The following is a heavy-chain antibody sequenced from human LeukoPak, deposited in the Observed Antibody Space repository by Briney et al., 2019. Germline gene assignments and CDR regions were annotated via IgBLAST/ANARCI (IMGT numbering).Heavy chain of an antibody. V-gene: IGHV1-8*03. J-gene: IGHJ6*03. CDR2: MNPNSGNT. D-gene: IGHD1-26*01. CDR3: ARVLELRYYYYYMDV. CDR1: GYTFTSYD. Sequence: ASVKVSCKASGYTFTSYDINWVRQATGQGLEWMGWMNPNSGNTGYAQKFQGRVTITRNTSISTAYMELSSLRSEDTAVYYCARVLELRYYYYYMDVWGKGTTVTVSS.